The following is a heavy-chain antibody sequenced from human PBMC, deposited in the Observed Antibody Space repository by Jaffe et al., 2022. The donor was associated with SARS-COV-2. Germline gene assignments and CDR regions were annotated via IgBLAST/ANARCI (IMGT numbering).Heavy chain of an antibody. D-gene: IGHD2-8*01. CDR1: GYSLTELS. V-gene: IGHV1-24*01. CDR3: ARLDFGVSMRNGAPYYYYGMDV. CDR2: FDPEDGER. J-gene: IGHJ6*02. Sequence: QVQLVQSGAEVKQPGASVRVSCKVSGYSLTELSTHWVRQAPGKGLEWMGGFDPEDGERIYAQKFQGRVTMTEDTFTDTAYMELSSLRSEDTAVYYCARLDFGVSMRNGAPYYYYGMDVWGQGTTVTVSS.